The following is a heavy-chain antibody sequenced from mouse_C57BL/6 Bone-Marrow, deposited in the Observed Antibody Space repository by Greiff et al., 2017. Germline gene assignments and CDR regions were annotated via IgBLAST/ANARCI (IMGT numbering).Heavy chain of an antibody. J-gene: IGHJ2*01. CDR2: IYPGGGYT. CDR3: ARGDDYGPFDY. V-gene: IGHV1-63*01. D-gene: IGHD2-4*01. Sequence: QVQLQQSGAELVRPGTSVKMSCKASGYTFTNYWIGWAKQRPGHGLEWIGDIYPGGGYTNYTEKFKGKATLTADNSSSTAYVQFSSLTSEDSAIYSCARGDDYGPFDYWGQGTTLPVSS. CDR1: GYTFTNYW.